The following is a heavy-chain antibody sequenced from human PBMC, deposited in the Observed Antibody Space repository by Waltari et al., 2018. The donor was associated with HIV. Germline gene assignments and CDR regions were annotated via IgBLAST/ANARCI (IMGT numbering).Heavy chain of an antibody. J-gene: IGHJ3*02. V-gene: IGHV5-10-1*01. D-gene: IGHD3-22*01. CDR3: ARAQGMTMTVEVAFDI. CDR2: IDPSDSYI. CDR1: GSRSPRYC. Sequence: EVKLGQSGAAVKKPGGSLTISCKAFGSRSPRYCNSWVRQMPGKGLEGMGRIDPSDSYINYSPSFQGHVTSSADKAINTAYLQWSSLKASDSAMYYCARAQGMTMTVEVAFDIWGQGTMVTVSP.